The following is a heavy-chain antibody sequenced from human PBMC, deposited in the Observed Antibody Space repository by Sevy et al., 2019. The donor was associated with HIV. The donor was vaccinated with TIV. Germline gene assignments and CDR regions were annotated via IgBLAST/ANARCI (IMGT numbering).Heavy chain of an antibody. V-gene: IGHV3-30*04. Sequence: GSLRLSCAASGFTFADHAFHWVRQAPGKGLEWVAIISFDGRNKRLAESVKGRFTISRDDSKNTVYLQRTSLRPEDTAVYYCARDHCTDGACFRSGYFDYWGQGTLVTVSS. CDR3: ARDHCTDGACFRSGYFDY. CDR1: GFTFADHA. D-gene: IGHD2-8*01. J-gene: IGHJ4*02. CDR2: ISFDGRNK.